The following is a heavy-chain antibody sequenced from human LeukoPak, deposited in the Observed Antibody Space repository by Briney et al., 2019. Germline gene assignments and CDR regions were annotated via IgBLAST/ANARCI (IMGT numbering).Heavy chain of an antibody. Sequence: PGGSLRLSCAVSGFTFSTYYMHWVRQAPGKGLVWVSRIYNDDSSTTYAESVKGRFTISSDNGKNTLYLQMSSLRDDDTAVYYCVKGGAWRGNAMDVWGQGTTVTVSS. V-gene: IGHV3-74*01. CDR1: GFTFSTYY. CDR3: VKGGAWRGNAMDV. CDR2: IYNDDSST. D-gene: IGHD3-16*01. J-gene: IGHJ6*02.